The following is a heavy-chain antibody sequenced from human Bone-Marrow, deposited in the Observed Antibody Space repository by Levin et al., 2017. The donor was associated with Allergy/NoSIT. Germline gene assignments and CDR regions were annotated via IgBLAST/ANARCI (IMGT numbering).Heavy chain of an antibody. CDR1: GGTFSSYT. D-gene: IGHD1-1*01. V-gene: IGHV1-69*02. J-gene: IGHJ3*02. Sequence: SVKVSCKVSGGTFSSYTISWVRQAPGQGLEWMGRIIPILGITNYAQKFQGRVTITADKFTNTAYMELSSLGSEDTAVYYCARVDDQKGYALNTWGQGTVVTVSS. CDR2: IIPILGIT. CDR3: ARVDDQKGYALNT.